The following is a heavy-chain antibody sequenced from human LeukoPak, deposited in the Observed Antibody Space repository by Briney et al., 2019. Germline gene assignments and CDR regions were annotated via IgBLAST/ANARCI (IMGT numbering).Heavy chain of an antibody. CDR2: IYYSGST. Sequence: SETLSLPGTVSVGSISSYYGAWIRQPPGKGLEWIGYIYYSGSTNYNPSLKSRVTISVDTSKNQFSLKLSSVTAADTAVYYCARGRTGEINYWGQGTLVTVSS. D-gene: IGHD7-27*01. V-gene: IGHV4-59*01. J-gene: IGHJ4*02. CDR1: VGSISSYY. CDR3: ARGRTGEINY.